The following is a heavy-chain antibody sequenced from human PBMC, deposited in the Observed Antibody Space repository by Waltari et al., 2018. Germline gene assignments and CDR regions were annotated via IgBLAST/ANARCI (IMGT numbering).Heavy chain of an antibody. CDR1: GFTFSSYS. V-gene: IGHV3-21*01. D-gene: IGHD3-3*01. CDR3: ASLFEGGSGYYDY. CDR2: ISSSNNYI. J-gene: IGHJ4*02. Sequence: EVQLVESGGGLVKPGGSLRLSGEVSGFTFSSYSMNWVRQAPGKGLEWVSSISSSNNYIYYADSVKGRFTISRDNATNSLYLQMNSLRAEDTAVYYCASLFEGGSGYYDYWGQGTLVTVSS.